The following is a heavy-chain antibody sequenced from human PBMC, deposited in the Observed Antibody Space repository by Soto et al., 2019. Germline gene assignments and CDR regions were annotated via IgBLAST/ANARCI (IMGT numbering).Heavy chain of an antibody. CDR3: AKEVDGSGSYYYYYYGMDV. V-gene: IGHV3-23*01. CDR1: GFTFSSYA. CDR2: ISGSGGST. Sequence: GGSLRLSCAASGFTFSSYAMSWVRQAPGKGLEWVSAISGSGGSTYYADSVKGQFTISRDNSKNTLYLQMNSLRAEDTAVYYCAKEVDGSGSYYYYYYGMDVWGQGTTVTVSS. D-gene: IGHD3-10*01. J-gene: IGHJ6*02.